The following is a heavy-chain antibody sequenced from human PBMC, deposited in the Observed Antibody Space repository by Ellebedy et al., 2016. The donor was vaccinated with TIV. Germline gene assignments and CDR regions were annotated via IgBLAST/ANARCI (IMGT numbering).Heavy chain of an antibody. CDR3: ARRGRGTVGFDN. CDR2: MSHDGSHE. Sequence: GESLKISXEVSGLTFSGYWMHWVRQAPGKGLEWVAVMSHDGSHEYYADSVKGRFTISRDNSKDTLYLQMNSLRAEDTAVYYCARRGRGTVGFDNWGQGTLVTVSS. D-gene: IGHD1-7*01. CDR1: GLTFSGYW. J-gene: IGHJ4*02. V-gene: IGHV3-30*03.